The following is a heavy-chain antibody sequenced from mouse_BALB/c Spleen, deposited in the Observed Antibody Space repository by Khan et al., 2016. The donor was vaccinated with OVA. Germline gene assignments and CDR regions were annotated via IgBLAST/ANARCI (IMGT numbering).Heavy chain of an antibody. CDR2: VSSGSSTI. V-gene: IGHV5-17*02. D-gene: IGHD1-1*01. CDR3: ARSGRNGYWYFGV. J-gene: IGHJ1*01. Sequence: EVELVESGGGLVQPGGSRKLSCAASGFTFSSFGMHWVRQAPEKGLEWVAYVSSGSSTIYYADTVKGRFTISRDIPKNTIFMQMTSLRSEDTAMFYCARSGRNGYWYFGVWSSGTTVTVSS. CDR1: GFTFSSFG.